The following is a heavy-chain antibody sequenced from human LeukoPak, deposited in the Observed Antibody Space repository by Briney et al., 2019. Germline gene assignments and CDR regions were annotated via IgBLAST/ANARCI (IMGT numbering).Heavy chain of an antibody. CDR2: ISGSGGST. J-gene: IGHJ4*02. D-gene: IGHD4-17*01. V-gene: IGHV3-23*01. CDR1: GFTFSSYA. Sequence: GGSLRLSCAASGFTFSSYAMSWVRQAPGKGLEWVSAISGSGGSTYYADSVKGRFTISRDNSKYTLYLQMNSLRAEDTAVYYCAKVGIYGPPSGGYYFDYWGQGTLVTVSS. CDR3: AKVGIYGPPSGGYYFDY.